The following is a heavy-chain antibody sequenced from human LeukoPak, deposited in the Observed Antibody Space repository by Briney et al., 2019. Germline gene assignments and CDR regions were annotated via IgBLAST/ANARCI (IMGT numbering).Heavy chain of an antibody. V-gene: IGHV3-7*01. CDR2: IKQDGSEK. Sequence: GGSLRLSCAASGSTFSSYWLSWVRQAPGKGPEWVANIKQDGSEKYYVDSVKGRFTISRDNAKNPLYLQMNSLRAEDTAVYYCARDARYSSGWNDYWGQGTLVTVSS. J-gene: IGHJ4*02. CDR1: GSTFSSYW. CDR3: ARDARYSSGWNDY. D-gene: IGHD6-19*01.